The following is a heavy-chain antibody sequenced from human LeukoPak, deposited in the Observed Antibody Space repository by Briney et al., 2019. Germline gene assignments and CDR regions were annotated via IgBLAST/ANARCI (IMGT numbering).Heavy chain of an antibody. CDR2: IRSKGYGGTT. CDR3: ARGGFVIGGTYFIDY. V-gene: IGHV3-49*04. Sequence: AGGSLRLSCTASGFDFGDYAMSWVRQAPGKELEWVGFIRSKGYGGTTEYAASVKGRFTISRDDSKSSAYLQMNSLRVEDMAVYFCARGGFVIGGTYFIDYWGQGTLVTVSS. D-gene: IGHD1-26*01. J-gene: IGHJ4*02. CDR1: GFDFGDYA.